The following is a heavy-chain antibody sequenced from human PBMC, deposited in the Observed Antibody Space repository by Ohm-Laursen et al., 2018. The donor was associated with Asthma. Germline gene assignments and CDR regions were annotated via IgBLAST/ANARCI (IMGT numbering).Heavy chain of an antibody. CDR2: ISAYNGNT. V-gene: IGHV1-18*01. D-gene: IGHD2/OR15-2a*01. CDR3: ARDNRRGSAFDI. J-gene: IGHJ3*02. Sequence: ASVKVSCKASGYTFTSYDINWVRQATGQGLEWMGWISAYNGNTNYAQKLQGRVTTTTDTSTSTAYMELRSLRSDDTAVYYCARDNRRGSAFDIWGQGTMVTVSS. CDR1: GYTFTSYD.